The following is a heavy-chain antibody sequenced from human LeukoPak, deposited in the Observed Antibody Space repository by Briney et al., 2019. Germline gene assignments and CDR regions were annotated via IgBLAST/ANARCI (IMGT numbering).Heavy chain of an antibody. CDR1: GFTFSSYG. CDR3: AKDEQHKYYYDSSGYYGYDY. V-gene: IGHV3-23*01. Sequence: GGSLRLSCAASGFTFSSYGMSWVRQAPGKGLEWVSAISGSGGSTYYADSVKGRFTISRDNSKDTLYLQMNSLRAEDTAVYYCAKDEQHKYYYDSSGYYGYDYWGQGTLVTVSS. CDR2: ISGSGGST. J-gene: IGHJ4*02. D-gene: IGHD3-22*01.